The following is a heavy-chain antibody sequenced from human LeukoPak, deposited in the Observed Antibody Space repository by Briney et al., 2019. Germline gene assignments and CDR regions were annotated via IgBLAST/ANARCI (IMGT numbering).Heavy chain of an antibody. Sequence: PGGSLRLSCAASGFTFSSYSMNWVRQAPGKGLEWVSVIYSGGSTYYADSVKGRFTISRDNSKNTLYLQMNSLRAEDTAVYYCARHGAHYDFWSGRAFDIWGQGTMVTVSS. D-gene: IGHD3-3*01. CDR1: GFTFSSYS. V-gene: IGHV3-66*04. J-gene: IGHJ3*02. CDR2: IYSGGST. CDR3: ARHGAHYDFWSGRAFDI.